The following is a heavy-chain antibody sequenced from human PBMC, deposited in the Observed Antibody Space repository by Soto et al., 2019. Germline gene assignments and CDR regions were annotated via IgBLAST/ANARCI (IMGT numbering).Heavy chain of an antibody. CDR1: GGSISSGGYS. CDR2: IYHSGST. D-gene: IGHD3-3*01. V-gene: IGHV4-30-2*01. CDR3: ARAGFWSGYYTGEYDY. J-gene: IGHJ4*02. Sequence: SETLSLTCAVSGGSISSGGYSWSWIRQPPGKGLEWIGYIYHSGSTYYNPSLKSRVTISVDRSKNQFSLRLSSVTAADTAVYYCARAGFWSGYYTGEYDYWGQGTLVTVSS.